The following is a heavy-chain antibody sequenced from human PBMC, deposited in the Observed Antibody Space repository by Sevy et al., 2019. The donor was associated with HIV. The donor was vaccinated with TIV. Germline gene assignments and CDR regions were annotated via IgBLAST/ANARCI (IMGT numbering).Heavy chain of an antibody. CDR2: INPKSGAT. J-gene: IGHJ6*02. V-gene: IGHV1-2*02. CDR1: GYSFSDSGYY. D-gene: IGHD3-3*01. Sequence: ASVKDSCKASGYSFSDSGYYVHWVRQAPGQGLEWMGWINPKSGATKYAQKFQGRVTMTRDTSVSTANMELTRLTSDDTAVYYCARESYDFWTGPVDYDYGMDVWGQGTTVTVSS. CDR3: ARESYDFWTGPVDYDYGMDV.